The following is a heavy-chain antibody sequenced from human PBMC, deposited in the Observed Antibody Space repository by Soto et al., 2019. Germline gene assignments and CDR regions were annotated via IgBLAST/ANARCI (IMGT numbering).Heavy chain of an antibody. CDR3: ARNVGSSGSSRGVDT. J-gene: IGHJ5*02. Sequence: QVQLVESGGGVVQPGRSLTLSCVASGFTLSNYGMHWVRPAPGTGLEWVAVIWYDGTATYSADSVKGRFSISRDNAKNELSLQLSSLIAHDTAGYSCARNVGSSGSSRGVDTLGQGTLVTVSS. V-gene: IGHV3-33*01. CDR2: IWYDGTAT. CDR1: GFTLSNYG. D-gene: IGHD1-26*01.